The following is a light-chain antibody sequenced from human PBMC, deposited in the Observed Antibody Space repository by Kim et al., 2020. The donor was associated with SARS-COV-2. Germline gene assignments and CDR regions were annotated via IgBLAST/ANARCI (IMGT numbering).Light chain of an antibody. CDR3: NSRDISANHLAWV. J-gene: IGLJ3*02. Sequence: SSELTQDPAVSVALGQTVRITCQGDSLRSYYASWYQQRPGQAPVLVIYGKNNRPSGIPDRFSGSSSGNTASLTITGAQAEDEADYYCNSRDISANHLAWVFGGGTQLTVL. V-gene: IGLV3-19*01. CDR2: GKN. CDR1: SLRSYY.